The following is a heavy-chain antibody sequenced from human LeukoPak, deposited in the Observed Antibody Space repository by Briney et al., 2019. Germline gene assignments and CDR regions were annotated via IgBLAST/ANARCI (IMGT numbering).Heavy chain of an antibody. CDR3: ARDRGGGWYFDL. V-gene: IGHV4-39*07. D-gene: IGHD3-16*01. J-gene: IGHJ2*01. CDR1: GGSISSSSYY. Sequence: SETLSLTCTVSGGSISSSSYYWGWIRQPPGKGLEWIGSIYYSGSTYYNPSLKSRVTISVDTSKNQFSLKLSSVTAADTAVYYCARDRGGGWYFDLWGRGTLVTVSS. CDR2: IYYSGST.